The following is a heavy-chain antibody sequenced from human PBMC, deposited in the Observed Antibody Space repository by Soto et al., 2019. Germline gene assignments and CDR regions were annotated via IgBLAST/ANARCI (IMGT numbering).Heavy chain of an antibody. CDR3: ARDRRVQLYGMGV. D-gene: IGHD5-18*01. V-gene: IGHV1-46*01. Sequence: ASVKVSCKASGFTFTSYYMHWVRQAPGQGLEWMGVINPSGGSTSYAQKFQGRVTMTRDTSTSTVYMELSSLRSEDTAVYYCARDRRVQLYGMGVWGQGTTVTVSS. CDR2: INPSGGST. CDR1: GFTFTSYY. J-gene: IGHJ6*02.